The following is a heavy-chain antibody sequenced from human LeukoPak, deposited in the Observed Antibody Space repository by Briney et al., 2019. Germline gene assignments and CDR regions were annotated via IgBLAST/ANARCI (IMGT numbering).Heavy chain of an antibody. CDR1: GFTFSSXX. V-gene: IGHV3-53*01. CDR2: IYSGGST. D-gene: IGHD4-11*01. Sequence: ASGFTFSSXXXXXVRXAPGKGLEWVSVIYSGGSTYYADSVKGRFTISRDNSKNTLYLQMNSLRAEDTAVYYCARVDYWGQGTMVTVSS. J-gene: IGHJ3*01. CDR3: ARVDY.